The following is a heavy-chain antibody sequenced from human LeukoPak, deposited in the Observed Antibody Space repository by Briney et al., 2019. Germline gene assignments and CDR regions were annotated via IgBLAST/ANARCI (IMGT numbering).Heavy chain of an antibody. V-gene: IGHV4-39*07. CDR1: GGSISSGDYY. D-gene: IGHD2-15*01. CDR3: ARVYCSGGSCYSDY. Sequence: PSETLSLTCTVSGGSISSGDYYWSWIRQPPGKGLEWIGEINHSGSTNYNPSLKSRVTISVDTFKNQFSLKLSSVTAADTAVYYCARVYCSGGSCYSDYWGQGTLVTVSS. CDR2: INHSGST. J-gene: IGHJ4*02.